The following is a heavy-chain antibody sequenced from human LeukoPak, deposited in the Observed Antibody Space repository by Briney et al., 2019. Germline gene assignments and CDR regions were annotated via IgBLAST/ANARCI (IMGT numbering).Heavy chain of an antibody. V-gene: IGHV4-34*01. CDR3: AIRGYSSSWYGSYNWFDP. J-gene: IGHJ5*02. D-gene: IGHD6-13*01. CDR2: INHSGST. Sequence: SETLSLTCTVSGGSISSYYWSWIRQPPGKGLEWIGEINHSGSTNYNPSLKSRVTISVDTSKNQFSLKLSSVTAADTAVYYCAIRGYSSSWYGSYNWFDPWGQGTLVTVSS. CDR1: GGSISSYY.